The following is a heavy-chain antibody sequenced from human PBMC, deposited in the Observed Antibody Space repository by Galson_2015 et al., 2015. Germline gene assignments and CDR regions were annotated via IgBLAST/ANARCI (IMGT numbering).Heavy chain of an antibody. CDR2: ISAYNGNT. CDR3: ARDPRHCSSTSCYAADYYGMDV. D-gene: IGHD2-2*01. CDR1: GYTFTSNG. Sequence: SVKVSCKASGYTFTSNGISWVRQAPGQGLEWMGWISAYNGNTNYAQKLQGRVTMTTDTSTSTAYMELRSLRSDDTAVYYCARDPRHCSSTSCYAADYYGMDVWGQGTTVTVSS. J-gene: IGHJ6*02. V-gene: IGHV1-18*04.